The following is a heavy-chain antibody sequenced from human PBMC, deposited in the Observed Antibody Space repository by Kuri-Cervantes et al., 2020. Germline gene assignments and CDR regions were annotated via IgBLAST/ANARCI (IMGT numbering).Heavy chain of an antibody. J-gene: IGHJ5*02. Sequence: GGSLRLSCAASGFTFSNAWMSWVRQAPGKGLEWVGRIKSKTDGGTTDYAAPVKGRFTISRDDSKNTLYLQMNSLKTEDTAVYYCTTLFYDFWSGYFGFDPWGQGTLVTVSS. D-gene: IGHD3-3*01. CDR2: IKSKTDGGTT. CDR3: TTLFYDFWSGYFGFDP. CDR1: GFTFSNAW. V-gene: IGHV3-15*01.